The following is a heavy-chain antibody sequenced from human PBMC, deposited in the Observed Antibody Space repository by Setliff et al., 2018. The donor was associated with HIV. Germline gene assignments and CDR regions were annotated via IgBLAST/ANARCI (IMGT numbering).Heavy chain of an antibody. Sequence: ASVKVSCKASGYTFISYAIHWVRQAPGQRLEWMGWINVGNGKTKYSQNFQGRVTITRDTFASTAYMARSSLRSEDTAVYYCARSLERQWLVPYYMDVWGKGTTVTVSS. D-gene: IGHD6-19*01. CDR2: INVGNGKT. CDR3: ARSLERQWLVPYYMDV. CDR1: GYTFISYA. V-gene: IGHV1-3*01. J-gene: IGHJ6*03.